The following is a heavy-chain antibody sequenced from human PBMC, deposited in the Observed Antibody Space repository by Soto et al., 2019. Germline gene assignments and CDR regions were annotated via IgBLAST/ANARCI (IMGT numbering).Heavy chain of an antibody. Sequence: PSETLSLTCTVSGGSISSGDYYWNWIRQPPGKGLEWIGYIYYSGSTDYNPSLQSRVTISVDTSKNLVSLKLSSVTAADTAVYYCARDVVATIRGDHCFDYWGQGALVTVSS. CDR1: GGSISSGDYY. CDR2: IYYSGST. CDR3: ARDVVATIRGDHCFDY. J-gene: IGHJ4*02. V-gene: IGHV4-30-4*01. D-gene: IGHD5-12*01.